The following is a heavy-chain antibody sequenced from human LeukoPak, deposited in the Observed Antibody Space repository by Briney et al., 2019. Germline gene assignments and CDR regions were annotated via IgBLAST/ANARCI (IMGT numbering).Heavy chain of an antibody. D-gene: IGHD6-13*01. CDR1: GYTFTRFG. V-gene: IGHV1-69*05. CDR3: ARDVRYSSSWYDFDY. J-gene: IGHJ4*02. Sequence: GASVKVSCKAAGYTFTRFGISWVRQAPGQGLEWTGRIIPIFGTANYAQKFQGRVTITTDESTSTAYMELSSLRSEDTAVYYCARDVRYSSSWYDFDYWGQGTLVTVSS. CDR2: IIPIFGTA.